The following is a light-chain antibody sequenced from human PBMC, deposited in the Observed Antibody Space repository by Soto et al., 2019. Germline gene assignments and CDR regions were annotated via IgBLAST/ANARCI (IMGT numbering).Light chain of an antibody. V-gene: IGKV3-20*01. J-gene: IGKJ4*01. CDR2: GAS. Sequence: EIVLTQSPGTLSLSPGERATLSCRASQSVSSSYLAWYQQKPGQTPRLLIYGASSRATGIPDRFSGSGSGTDFTITISRMEPEDFAVYYCQQYEAFGGGTKVEIK. CDR3: QQYEA. CDR1: QSVSSSY.